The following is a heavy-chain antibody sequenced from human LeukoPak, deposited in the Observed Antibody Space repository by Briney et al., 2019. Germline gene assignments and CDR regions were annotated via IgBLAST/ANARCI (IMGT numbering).Heavy chain of an antibody. CDR1: GFTFINYE. J-gene: IGHJ4*02. CDR2: TSFSGSTR. CDR3: ARNGGGLGY. Sequence: GGALRRSCFASGFTFINYERIWFRQAPGKGREGISYTSFSGSTRNYEDSLKGGFTISKDNANNSLYLQMNSLSGEDTAVYYCARNGGGLGYWGQGTLVTVSS. V-gene: IGHV3-48*03. D-gene: IGHD2-21*01.